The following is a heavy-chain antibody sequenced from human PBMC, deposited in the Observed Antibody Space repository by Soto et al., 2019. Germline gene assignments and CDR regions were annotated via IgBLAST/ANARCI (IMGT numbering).Heavy chain of an antibody. D-gene: IGHD4-17*01. CDR2: IYYSGST. CDR1: GGSISSYY. CDR3: ARVPGRPYDYGDYGDYMDV. J-gene: IGHJ6*03. Sequence: SETLSLTCTVSGGSISSYYWSWIRQPPGKGLEWIGYIYYSGSTNYNPSLKSRVTISVDTSKNQFSLKLSSVTAADTAVYYCARVPGRPYDYGDYGDYMDVWGKGTTVTVSS. V-gene: IGHV4-59*01.